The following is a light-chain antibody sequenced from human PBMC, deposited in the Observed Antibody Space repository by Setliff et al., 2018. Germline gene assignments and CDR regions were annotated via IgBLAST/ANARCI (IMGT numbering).Light chain of an antibody. V-gene: IGLV2-23*02. J-gene: IGLJ2*01. Sequence: SVLTQPASVSGSPGQSITISCTGTSSDVGNYNFVSWYQQNPGKAPKLMLYEVSKRPSGVSNRFSGSKSGNTASLTISGLQAEDEADYYCCSYADSSPVVFGGGTQLTVL. CDR2: EVS. CDR1: SSDVGNYNF. CDR3: CSYADSSPVV.